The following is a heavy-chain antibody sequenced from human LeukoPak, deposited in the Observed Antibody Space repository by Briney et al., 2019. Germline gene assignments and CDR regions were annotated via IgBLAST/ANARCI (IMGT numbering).Heavy chain of an antibody. V-gene: IGHV3-7*03. J-gene: IGHJ3*02. CDR3: GRDRRAAGYSPDAFDI. CDR2: IKQDGSEE. CDR1: GFTFVSFW. Sequence: GGSLRLSCAASGFTFVSFWMSWVRQAPGKGLEWVANIKQDGSEEHYVDSVKGRFTISRDNGNNAVFLHMNNLRAEDTAVYYCGRDRRAAGYSPDAFDIWGQGTMVTASS. D-gene: IGHD3-9*01.